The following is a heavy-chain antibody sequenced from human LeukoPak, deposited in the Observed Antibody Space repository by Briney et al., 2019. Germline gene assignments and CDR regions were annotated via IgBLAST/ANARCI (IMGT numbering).Heavy chain of an antibody. D-gene: IGHD4-17*01. V-gene: IGHV4-38-2*02. CDR2: IYQSGIT. Sequence: SETLSLTCTVSGYSISSGYYWGWLRQPPGKGLEWIGSIYQSGITYYNPSLKSRVTISVDTSKNQFSLKLSSVTAADTAVYYCARVMTTVTTGWFDPWGQGTLVTVSS. CDR3: ARVMTTVTTGWFDP. J-gene: IGHJ5*02. CDR1: GYSISSGYY.